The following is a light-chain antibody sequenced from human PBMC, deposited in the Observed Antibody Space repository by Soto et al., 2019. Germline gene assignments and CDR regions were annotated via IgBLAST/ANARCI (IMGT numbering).Light chain of an antibody. J-gene: IGKJ1*01. CDR3: QQLNNYPRT. CDR1: QGISSY. V-gene: IGKV1-9*01. Sequence: DIQLTQSPSFLSASVGDRVTITCRASQGISSYLAWYQQKPGKAPKLLISTASTLQSGVLSRFSGSGSGTDFTLTISSLQPEDFATYYCQQLNNYPRTFGQGTKVEIK. CDR2: TAS.